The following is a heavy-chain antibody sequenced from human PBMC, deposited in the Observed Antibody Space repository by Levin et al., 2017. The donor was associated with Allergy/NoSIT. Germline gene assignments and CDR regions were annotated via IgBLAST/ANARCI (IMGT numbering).Heavy chain of an antibody. CDR3: VTQSFNWNDAKYFDH. J-gene: IGHJ4*02. Sequence: PGGSLRLSCSASGFTFRTYVMHWVRQSQGKGLEYLSSISSDGDTTYYVDSVRGRFTISRDNSKNTLYLQMSSLGTEDTAVYYCVTQSFNWNDAKYFDHWGQGALVTVSS. D-gene: IGHD1-20*01. V-gene: IGHV3-64D*06. CDR1: GFTFRTYV. CDR2: ISSDGDTT.